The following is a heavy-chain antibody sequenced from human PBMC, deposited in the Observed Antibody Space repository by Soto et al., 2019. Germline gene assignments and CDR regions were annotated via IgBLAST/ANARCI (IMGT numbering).Heavy chain of an antibody. J-gene: IGHJ4*02. Sequence: EVQLVESGGGLVQPGGSLRLSCAASGFPFSSYWLSWVRQAPGKGLEWVANIKQDGSEKYYVDSVKGRFTISRDNAKNALYRQMNSLRAEDTAVYYCARDLVGEPNIVASYFDYWGQGTLVTVSS. CDR1: GFPFSSYW. V-gene: IGHV3-7*01. CDR3: ARDLVGEPNIVASYFDY. CDR2: IKQDGSEK. D-gene: IGHD5-12*01.